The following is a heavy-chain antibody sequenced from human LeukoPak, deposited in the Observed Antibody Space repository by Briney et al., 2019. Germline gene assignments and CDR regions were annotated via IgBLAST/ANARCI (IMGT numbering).Heavy chain of an antibody. V-gene: IGHV4-59*01. D-gene: IGHD2-15*01. J-gene: IGHJ4*02. CDR3: ARGSPSTPDS. Sequence: SETLSLTCAVYGGSFSGYYWNWIRQPPGKGLEWIGYIHYSGSTYYHPSLKNRVTISLDTSKTKFSLRLSSVTAADTAVYFCARGSPSTPDSWGQGTLVTVSS. CDR2: IHYSGST. CDR1: GGSFSGYY.